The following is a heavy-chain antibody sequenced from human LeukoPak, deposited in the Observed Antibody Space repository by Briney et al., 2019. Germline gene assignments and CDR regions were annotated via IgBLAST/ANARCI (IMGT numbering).Heavy chain of an antibody. CDR2: IYYSGST. J-gene: IGHJ5*02. Sequence: ASETLSLTCTVSGGSISSSSYYWGWIRQPPGKGLEWIGSIYYSGSTYYNPSLKSRVTISVDTSKNQFSLKLSSVTAADTAVYYCARLAKQWLVPRGDWFDPWGQGTLVTVSS. V-gene: IGHV4-39*01. CDR1: GGSISSSSYY. D-gene: IGHD6-19*01. CDR3: ARLAKQWLVPRGDWFDP.